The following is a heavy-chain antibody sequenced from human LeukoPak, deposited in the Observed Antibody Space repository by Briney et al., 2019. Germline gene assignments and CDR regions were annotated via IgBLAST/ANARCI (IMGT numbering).Heavy chain of an antibody. CDR1: GFTFSSYA. V-gene: IGHV3-23*01. CDR3: AKDVGFWNGYYHHFDY. CDR2: LSGSGDDT. Sequence: GGSLRLSRAASGFTFSSYAMSWVRQAPGKGLEWVSTLSGSGDDTSYANSVRGRFTISRDNSKNTVYLQMNSLRAEDTAIYYCAKDVGFWNGYYHHFDYWGQGNLVTVSS. J-gene: IGHJ4*02. D-gene: IGHD3-3*01.